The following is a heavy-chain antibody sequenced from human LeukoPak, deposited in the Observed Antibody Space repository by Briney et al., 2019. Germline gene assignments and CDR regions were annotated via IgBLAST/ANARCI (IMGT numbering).Heavy chain of an antibody. CDR2: ISSSSNYK. J-gene: IGHJ6*03. CDR3: ARDGERHYYYMDV. Sequence: GESLRLSCAASAFTFSTYSMNWVRQAPGKGLEWVSSISSSSNYKYYADSVKGRFTISRDNAKNSLYLQMNSLRAEDTAVYYCARDGERHYYYMDVWGKGTTVTVSS. V-gene: IGHV3-21*01. CDR1: AFTFSTYS.